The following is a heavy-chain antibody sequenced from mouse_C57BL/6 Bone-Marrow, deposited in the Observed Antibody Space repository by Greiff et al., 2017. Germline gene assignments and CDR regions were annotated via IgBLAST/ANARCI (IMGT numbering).Heavy chain of an antibody. CDR2: ISSGGDYI. J-gene: IGHJ4*01. V-gene: IGHV5-9-1*02. D-gene: IGHD2-5*01. CDR1: GFTFSSYA. CDR3: TRGRYYSNFFSYSMDY. Sequence: EVHLVESGEGLVKPGGSLKLSCAASGFTFSSYAMSWVRQTPEKRLEWVAYISSGGDYIYYADTVKGRFTIFRDNARNTLYMQMSSLKSEDTAMYSCTRGRYYSNFFSYSMDYWGQGTSVTVSS.